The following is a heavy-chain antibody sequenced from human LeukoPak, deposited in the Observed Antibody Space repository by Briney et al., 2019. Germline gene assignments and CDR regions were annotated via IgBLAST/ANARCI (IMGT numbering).Heavy chain of an antibody. Sequence: SETLSLTCTVSAGSISSYYWSWIRQPAGKGLEWIGRIYISGSTNYNPSLKSRVTMSVDMSKNQFSLKLSSVTAAHTAVYYCASYDSSGYNWFDPWGQGTLVTVSS. CDR3: ASYDSSGYNWFDP. CDR2: IYISGST. CDR1: AGSISSYY. D-gene: IGHD3-22*01. J-gene: IGHJ5*02. V-gene: IGHV4-4*07.